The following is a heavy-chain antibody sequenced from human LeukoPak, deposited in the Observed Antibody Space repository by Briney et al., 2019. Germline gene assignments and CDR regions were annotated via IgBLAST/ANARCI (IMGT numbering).Heavy chain of an antibody. CDR2: IWYDGSNK. D-gene: IGHD3-3*02. Sequence: GGSLRLSCAASGFTFSSYGMHWVRQAPGKGLEWVAVIWYDGSNKYYADSVKGRFTISRDNSKNTLYLQMNSLRAEDTAVYYCARDPLPFISYHSMFGCPFDYWGQGTLVTVSS. CDR3: ARDPLPFISYHSMFGCPFDY. CDR1: GFTFSSYG. J-gene: IGHJ4*02. V-gene: IGHV3-33*01.